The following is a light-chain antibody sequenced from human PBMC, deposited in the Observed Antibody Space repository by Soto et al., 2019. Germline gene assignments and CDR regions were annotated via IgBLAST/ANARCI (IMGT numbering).Light chain of an antibody. CDR1: QSINNY. Sequence: IQMTQSPSGLSSSVGNRVTLPCRASQSINNYLNWYQQKPGRAPKLLIYDASNLEAGVPSRFSGSGSGTDFTFTISSLQPEDVATYYCQQYDRLPTFGQGTRLEIK. V-gene: IGKV1-33*01. CDR2: DAS. CDR3: QQYDRLPT. J-gene: IGKJ5*01.